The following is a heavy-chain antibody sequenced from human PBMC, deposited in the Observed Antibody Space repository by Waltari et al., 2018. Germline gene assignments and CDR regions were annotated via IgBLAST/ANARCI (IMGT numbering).Heavy chain of an antibody. J-gene: IGHJ4*02. Sequence: EVQLVNSGGGLVQPGGSRRLSCAASDFFTDYWLDWVRQAPGKGLVWVSRMKTDGTSITYADSVKGRFTISRDSAKNTYYLQMNSLRAEDTAVYYCTRNPGYWGQGTLVTVSS. V-gene: IGHV3-74*03. CDR3: TRNPGY. CDR1: DFFTDYW. CDR2: MKTDGTSI.